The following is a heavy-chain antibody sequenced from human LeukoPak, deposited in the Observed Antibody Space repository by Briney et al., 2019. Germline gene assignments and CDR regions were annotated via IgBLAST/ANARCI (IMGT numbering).Heavy chain of an antibody. CDR2: ISNNGGSS. CDR1: GFTFSAYV. Sequence: GGSLRLSCSASGFTFSAYVMYWVRQAPGKGLEYVSGISNNGGSSFYADSVKGRFTISRDNSKNTLYLQMSSLRAEDTAVYYCVKITSVTGGDCWGQGTRLTVSS. V-gene: IGHV3-64D*09. J-gene: IGHJ4*02. CDR3: VKITSVTGGDC. D-gene: IGHD1-1*01.